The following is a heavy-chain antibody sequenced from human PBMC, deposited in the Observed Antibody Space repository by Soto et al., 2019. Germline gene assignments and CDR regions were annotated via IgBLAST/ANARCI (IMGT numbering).Heavy chain of an antibody. CDR1: GGSISSGGYY. CDR2: IYYSGST. D-gene: IGHD2-15*01. Sequence: SETLSLTCTVSGGSISSGGYYWSWIRQHPGKGLEWIGYIYYSGSTYYNPSLKSRVTISVDTSKNQFSLKLSSVTAADTAGYYCARTWGYCSGGSCYPGWFDPWGQGTLVTVSS. J-gene: IGHJ5*02. CDR3: ARTWGYCSGGSCYPGWFDP. V-gene: IGHV4-31*03.